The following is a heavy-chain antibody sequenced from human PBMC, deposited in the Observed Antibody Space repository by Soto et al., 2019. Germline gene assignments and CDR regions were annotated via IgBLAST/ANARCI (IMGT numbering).Heavy chain of an antibody. J-gene: IGHJ4*02. V-gene: IGHV4-30-2*01. CDR1: GGSISSGGYA. D-gene: IGHD3-16*01. CDR3: ARDGGELGY. CDR2: IYDSGST. Sequence: QLQLQESGSGLVKPSQTLSLTCAVSGGSISSGGYAWSWIRQPPGKGLEWIGYIYDSGSTHYNPSVKSRVTISVDRSKNQFSLRLSSVTAADTAVYYCARDGGELGYWGPGTLVPVSS.